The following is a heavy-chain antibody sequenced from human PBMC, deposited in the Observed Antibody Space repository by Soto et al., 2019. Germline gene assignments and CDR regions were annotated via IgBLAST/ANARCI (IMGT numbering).Heavy chain of an antibody. J-gene: IGHJ5*02. V-gene: IGHV4-39*07. CDR2: IYYSGST. D-gene: IGHD5-18*01. CDR1: GGSISSSSYY. Sequence: SETLSLTCPVSGGSISSSSYYWGWIRQPPGKGLEWIGSIYYSGSTYYTPSLKSRVTISVDTSKSQFSLKLSSVTAADTAVYYCAKDSGYNYGYFRWFDPWGQGTLVTVSS. CDR3: AKDSGYNYGYFRWFDP.